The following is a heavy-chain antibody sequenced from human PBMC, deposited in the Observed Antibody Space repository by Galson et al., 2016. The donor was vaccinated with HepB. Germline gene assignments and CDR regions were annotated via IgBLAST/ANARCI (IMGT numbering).Heavy chain of an antibody. CDR1: GFTFSDDW. Sequence: SLRLSCAASGFTFSDDWMFWVRQAPGKGLVWVSRINNDGRVTNYADSVKGRFSISRDNAKNTLFLQMNSLRAEEPAVYHCTRERYLSCGDCSQRYFDYWGQGTLVTVSS. CDR3: TRERYLSCGDCSQRYFDY. J-gene: IGHJ4*02. D-gene: IGHD2-21*02. V-gene: IGHV3-74*01. CDR2: INNDGRVT.